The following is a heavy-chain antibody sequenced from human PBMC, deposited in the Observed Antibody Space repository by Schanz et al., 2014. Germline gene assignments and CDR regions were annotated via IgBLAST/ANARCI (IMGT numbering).Heavy chain of an antibody. CDR3: ARGREVVAKIFDV. Sequence: DVQLLESGGGLVQPGESLRLSCAASGFTFTTYAMTWVRQAPGKGLEWVSTLSGSGAGTFYADSVKGRFTISRDNSENTLYLQMNSLRAEDTGVYYCARGREVVAKIFDVWGQGTMVTVSS. D-gene: IGHD3-22*01. J-gene: IGHJ3*01. V-gene: IGHV3-23*01. CDR2: LSGSGAGT. CDR1: GFTFTTYA.